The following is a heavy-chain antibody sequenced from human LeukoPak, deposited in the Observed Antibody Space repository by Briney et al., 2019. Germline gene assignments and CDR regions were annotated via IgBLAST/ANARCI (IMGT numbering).Heavy chain of an antibody. CDR1: GFTFSDYC. J-gene: IGHJ6*02. CDR3: ARDPVGSVRRVSGYYGMDV. D-gene: IGHD3-10*01. V-gene: IGHV3-11*01. Sequence: GGSLRLSCAASGFTFSDYCMSWIRQAPGKGLEWVSYISSSGSTIYYADSVKGRFTISRDNAKNSLYLQMNSLRAEDTAVYYCARDPVGSVRRVSGYYGMDVWGQGTTVTVSS. CDR2: ISSSGSTI.